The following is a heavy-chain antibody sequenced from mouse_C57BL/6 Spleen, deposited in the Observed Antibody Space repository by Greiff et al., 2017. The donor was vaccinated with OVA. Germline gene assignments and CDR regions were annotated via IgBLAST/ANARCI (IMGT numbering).Heavy chain of an antibody. V-gene: IGHV5-6*02. J-gene: IGHJ2*01. CDR3: ARTTVVAFYYFDY. CDR2: ISSGGSYT. Sequence: DVKLVESGGDLVKPGGSLKLSCAASGFTFSSYGMSWVRQTPDKRLEWVATISSGGSYTYYPDSVKGRFTISRDNAKNTLYLQMSSLKSEDTAMYYCARTTVVAFYYFDYWGQGTTLTVSS. CDR1: GFTFSSYG. D-gene: IGHD1-1*01.